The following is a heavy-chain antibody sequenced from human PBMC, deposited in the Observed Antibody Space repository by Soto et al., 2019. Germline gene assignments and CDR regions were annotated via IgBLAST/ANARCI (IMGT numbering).Heavy chain of an antibody. CDR1: GFTFSSYW. D-gene: IGHD1-26*01. J-gene: IGHJ4*02. V-gene: IGHV3-74*01. CDR2: INGDGSST. Sequence: EVQLVESGGGLVQPGGSLRLSCAASGFTFSSYWMHWVRQAPGKGLVWVSRINGDGSSTSYADSVKGRFTISRDNTKNTVYLQMNSLRDEDTAVYYCARNRWELLMYDYWGQGTLVTVSS. CDR3: ARNRWELLMYDY.